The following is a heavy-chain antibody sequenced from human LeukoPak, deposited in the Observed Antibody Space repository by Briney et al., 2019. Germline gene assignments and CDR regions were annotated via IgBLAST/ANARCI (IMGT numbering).Heavy chain of an antibody. CDR1: GGSFSGYY. D-gene: IGHD2-2*01. J-gene: IGHJ4*02. CDR2: INHSGST. Sequence: PSETLSLTCAVYGGSFSGYYWSWIRQPPGKGLEWIGEINHSGSTNYNPSLKSRVTISVDTSKNQFSLKLSSVTAADTAVYYCARPRRADCSSTSCYFVYWGQGTLVTASS. V-gene: IGHV4-34*01. CDR3: ARPRRADCSSTSCYFVY.